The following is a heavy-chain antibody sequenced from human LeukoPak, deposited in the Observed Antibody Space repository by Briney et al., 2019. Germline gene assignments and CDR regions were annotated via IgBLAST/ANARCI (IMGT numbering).Heavy chain of an antibody. D-gene: IGHD6-6*01. Sequence: ASVKVSCKASGYTFTGYYMHWVRQAPGQGLEWMGWINPNSGGTNYAQKFQGRVTMTRDTSISTAYMELSRLRSDDTAVYYCARGPGAARFVYYYYYMDVWGKGTTVTVSS. CDR3: ARGPGAARFVYYYYYMDV. CDR2: INPNSGGT. V-gene: IGHV1-2*02. J-gene: IGHJ6*03. CDR1: GYTFTGYY.